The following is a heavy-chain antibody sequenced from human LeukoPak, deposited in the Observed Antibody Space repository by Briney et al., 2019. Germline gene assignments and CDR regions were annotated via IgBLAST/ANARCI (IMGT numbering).Heavy chain of an antibody. CDR1: GGSFSGYY. Sequence: SETLSLTCAVYGGSFSGYYWSWIRQPPGKGLEWIGEINHSGSTNYNPSLKSRVTISVDTSKNQFSLKLSSVTAADTAVYYCASLGGLPFDPWGQGILVTVSS. CDR2: INHSGST. CDR3: ASLGGLPFDP. J-gene: IGHJ5*02. D-gene: IGHD5-12*01. V-gene: IGHV4-34*01.